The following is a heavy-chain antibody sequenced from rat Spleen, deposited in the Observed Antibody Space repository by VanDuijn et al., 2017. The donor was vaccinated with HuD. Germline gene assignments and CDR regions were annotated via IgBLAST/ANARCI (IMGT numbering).Heavy chain of an antibody. CDR1: GFTFSNYG. CDR2: ISPSGGSS. CDR3: ARHRTMAPYFDY. V-gene: IGHV5S23*01. J-gene: IGHJ2*01. D-gene: IGHD1-3*01. Sequence: EVQLVESGGGLVQPGRSLKLSCAASGFTFSNYGMHWIRQAPTKGLEWVASISPSGGSSTYRDSVKGRFTISRDNAESTLYLQMDSLRSEDTATYYCARHRTMAPYFDYWGQGVMVTVSS.